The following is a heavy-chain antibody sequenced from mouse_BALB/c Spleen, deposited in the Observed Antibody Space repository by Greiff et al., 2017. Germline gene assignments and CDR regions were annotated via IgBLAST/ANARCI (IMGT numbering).Heavy chain of an antibody. CDR2: IWAGGST. D-gene: IGHD1-1*01. Sequence: VQLQESGPGLVAPSQSLSITCTVSGFSLTSYGVHWVRQPPGKGLEWLGVIWAGGSTNYNSALMSRLSISKDNSKSQVFLKMNSLQTDDTAMYYCARDNYGSSYGFAYWGQGTLVTVSA. CDR1: GFSLTSYG. J-gene: IGHJ3*01. CDR3: ARDNYGSSYGFAY. V-gene: IGHV2-9*02.